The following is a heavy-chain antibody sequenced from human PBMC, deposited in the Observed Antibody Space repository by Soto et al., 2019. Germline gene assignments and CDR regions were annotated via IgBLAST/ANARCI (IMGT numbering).Heavy chain of an antibody. CDR3: AAGGGLPRYY. J-gene: IGHJ4*02. CDR2: NYHSGRT. CDR1: GGSISSGGYS. Sequence: QLQLQESGSGLVKPSQTLSLTCAVSGGSISSGGYSWSWIRQPPGKGLEWIGYNYHSGRTYYNPSIKSRVTISVYQSKNQFSRKLSSVTAADPAVYYCAAGGGLPRYYWGQGTLVTVSS. V-gene: IGHV4-30-2*01. D-gene: IGHD5-12*01.